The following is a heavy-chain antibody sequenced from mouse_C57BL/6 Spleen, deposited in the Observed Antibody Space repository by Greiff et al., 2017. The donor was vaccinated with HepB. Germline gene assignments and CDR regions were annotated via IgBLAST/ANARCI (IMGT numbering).Heavy chain of an antibody. CDR2: ISSGGSYT. V-gene: IGHV5-6*01. J-gene: IGHJ2*01. D-gene: IGHD2-4*01. Sequence: EVKLVDSGGDLVKPGGSLKLSCAASGFTFSSYGMSWVRQTPDKRLEWVATISSGGSYTYYPDSVKGRFTISRNNAKNTLYLQMSSLKSEDTAMYYCARLDYYDYDGYYFDYWGQGTTLTVSS. CDR3: ARLDYYDYDGYYFDY. CDR1: GFTFSSYG.